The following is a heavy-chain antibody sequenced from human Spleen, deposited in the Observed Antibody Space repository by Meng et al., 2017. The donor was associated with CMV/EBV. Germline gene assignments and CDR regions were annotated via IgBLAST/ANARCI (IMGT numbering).Heavy chain of an antibody. Sequence: SETLSLTCTVSGGSISSGDYYWSWIRQPPGKGLEWIGYIYYSGSTYYNPSLKSRVTISVDTSKNQFSLKLSSVTAADTAVYYCARSVVYSGSLGFWGQGTLVTVSS. J-gene: IGHJ4*02. CDR3: ARSVVYSGSLGF. CDR1: GGSISSGDYY. V-gene: IGHV4-30-4*08. D-gene: IGHD1-26*01. CDR2: IYYSGST.